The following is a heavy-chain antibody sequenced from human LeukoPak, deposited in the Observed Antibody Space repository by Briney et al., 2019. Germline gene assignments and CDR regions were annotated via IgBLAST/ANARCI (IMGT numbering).Heavy chain of an antibody. CDR3: ARGDTAMVSPFDS. J-gene: IGHJ4*02. D-gene: IGHD5-18*01. Sequence: SETLSLTCAVYGGSFSGYYWSWIRQPPGKGLEWIGEINHSGSTNYNPSLKSRVTISVDTSKDQFSLKLSSMTAADTAVYYCARGDTAMVSPFDSWGQGTLVTVSS. CDR1: GGSFSGYY. CDR2: INHSGST. V-gene: IGHV4-34*01.